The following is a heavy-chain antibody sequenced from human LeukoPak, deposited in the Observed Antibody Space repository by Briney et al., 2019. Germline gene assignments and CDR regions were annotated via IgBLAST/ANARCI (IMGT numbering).Heavy chain of an antibody. CDR2: ISGSGGST. V-gene: IGHV3-23*01. CDR3: AKGSSQWLVTSWFDP. J-gene: IGHJ5*02. D-gene: IGHD6-19*01. Sequence: ETLSLTCAVYGGSFSGYYWSWIRQAPGKGLEWVSAISGSGGSTYYADSVKGRFTISRDNSKNTLYLQMNSLRAEDTAVYYCAKGSSQWLVTSWFDPWGQGTLVTVSS. CDR1: GGSFSGYY.